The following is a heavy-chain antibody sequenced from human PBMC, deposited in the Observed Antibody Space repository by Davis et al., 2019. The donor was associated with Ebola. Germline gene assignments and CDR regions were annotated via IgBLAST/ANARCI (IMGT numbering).Heavy chain of an antibody. CDR2: ISGSGGST. J-gene: IGHJ6*04. D-gene: IGHD3-3*01. CDR3: AKSGLSFGVVKYHYGMDV. Sequence: GGSLRLSCAASGFTFSRNGMHWVRQAPGKGLEWVSAISGSGGSTYYADSVKGRFTISRDNSKKTLYLQMNSLRAEDTAVYYCAKSGLSFGVVKYHYGMDVWGKGTTVTVSS. V-gene: IGHV3-23*01. CDR1: GFTFSRNG.